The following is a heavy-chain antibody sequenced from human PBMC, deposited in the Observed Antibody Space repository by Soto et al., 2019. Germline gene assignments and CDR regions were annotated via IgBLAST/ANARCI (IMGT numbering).Heavy chain of an antibody. CDR3: TTVEGGYRYYYYYYGMDV. CDR2: IKSKTDGGTT. CDR1: GFTFSNAW. D-gene: IGHD5-12*01. J-gene: IGHJ6*02. V-gene: IGHV3-15*07. Sequence: PGGSLRLSCAASGFTFSNAWMNWVRQAPGKGLEWVGRIKSKTDGGTTDYAAPVKGRFTISRDDSKNTLYLQMNSLKTEDTAVYYCTTVEGGYRYYYYYYGMDVWXQGTTVTVS.